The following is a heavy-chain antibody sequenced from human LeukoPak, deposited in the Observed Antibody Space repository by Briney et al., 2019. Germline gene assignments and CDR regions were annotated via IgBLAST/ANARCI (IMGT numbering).Heavy chain of an antibody. D-gene: IGHD6-13*01. J-gene: IGHJ5*02. CDR1: GFTFSDYY. V-gene: IGHV3-11*01. CDR2: ISSSGSTI. Sequence: GGSLRLSCAASGFTFSDYYMSWIRQAPGKGLEWVSYISSSGSTIYYADSVKGRFTISRDNAKNSLYLQMNSLRAEDTAVYYCARQHIAAAGNWFDHWGQGTLVTVSS. CDR3: ARQHIAAAGNWFDH.